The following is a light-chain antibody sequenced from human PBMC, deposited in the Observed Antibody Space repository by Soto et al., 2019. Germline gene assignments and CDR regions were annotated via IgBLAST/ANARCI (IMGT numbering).Light chain of an antibody. V-gene: IGKV2-30*01. CDR3: MQGSHWPRT. J-gene: IGKJ1*01. CDR1: QSLVNSDGNTY. CDR2: KVS. Sequence: EVVMTQSPLSLPVTLGQPASISCRSSQSLVNSDGNTYLNWFHQRPGQSPRRLIYKVSNRDSGVXDXXTSSGSGTEFTLRISRVEAEDVRVYYCMQGSHWPRTFGQGTRVEIK.